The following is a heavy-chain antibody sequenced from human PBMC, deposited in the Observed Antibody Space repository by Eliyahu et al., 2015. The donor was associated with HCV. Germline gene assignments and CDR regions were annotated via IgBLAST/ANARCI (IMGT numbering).Heavy chain of an antibody. CDR1: GFSFSNAW. D-gene: IGHD5-12*01. J-gene: IGHJ4*02. Sequence: EVQLVESGGGLVKTGGSLRLSCVASGFSFSNAWMNWVRQAPGKGLEWVGRIKRKSDGGTTDYAAPVKGRFSISRDDSKNTLYLQMNGLTTEDTALYYCSAVATMWHDDYWGQGTLVTVSS. CDR3: SAVATMWHDDY. CDR2: IKRKSDGGTT. V-gene: IGHV3-15*01.